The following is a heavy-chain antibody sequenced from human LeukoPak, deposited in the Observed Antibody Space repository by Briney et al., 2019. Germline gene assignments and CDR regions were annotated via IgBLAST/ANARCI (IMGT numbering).Heavy chain of an antibody. J-gene: IGHJ3*02. CDR3: ARDSSDGFDAFDI. CDR1: GYTFTGYY. V-gene: IGHV1-18*04. Sequence: ASVKVSCKASGYTFTGYYMHWVRQAPGQGLEWMGWISAYNGNTNYAQKLQGRATMTTDTSTSTAYMELRSLRSDDTAVYYCARDSSDGFDAFDIWGQGTMVTVSS. D-gene: IGHD5-24*01. CDR2: ISAYNGNT.